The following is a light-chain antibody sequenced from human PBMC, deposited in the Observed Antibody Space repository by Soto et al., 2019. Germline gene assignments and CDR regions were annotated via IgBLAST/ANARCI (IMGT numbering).Light chain of an antibody. J-gene: IGLJ1*01. Sequence: QSALTQPASVSGSPGQSITISSTGTNSEVGGYNYVSWYQQHPGKAPKLMIYDVSNRPSGVSNRFSGSKSGNTASLTISGLQAEDEADYYCSSYTSSSTLYVFGTGTKVTVL. V-gene: IGLV2-14*01. CDR1: NSEVGGYNY. CDR3: SSYTSSSTLYV. CDR2: DVS.